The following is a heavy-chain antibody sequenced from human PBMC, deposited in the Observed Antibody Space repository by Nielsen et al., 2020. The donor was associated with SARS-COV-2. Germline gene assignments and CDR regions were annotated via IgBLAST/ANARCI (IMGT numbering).Heavy chain of an antibody. D-gene: IGHD2-2*02. CDR1: GGSVSSNDW. V-gene: IGHV4-4*02. Sequence: SETLSLTCAVSGGSVSSNDWWTWVRPSPGKGLEWIGEVSHSGSTNYSPSLKSRVTLSMDKSRRQFSLRLASVSAADTAVYFCARGHLVVVPSPILGLGPFFYSFYLDVWGKGTTVIVSS. CDR2: VSHSGST. CDR3: ARGHLVVVPSPILGLGPFFYSFYLDV. J-gene: IGHJ6*03.